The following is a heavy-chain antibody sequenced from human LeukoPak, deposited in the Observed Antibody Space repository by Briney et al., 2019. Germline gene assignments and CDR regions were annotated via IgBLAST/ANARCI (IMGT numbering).Heavy chain of an antibody. V-gene: IGHV3-30*18. CDR2: ISYDGGKK. Sequence: TGGSLILSCAASGFTLSYYGMHWVRQAPGKGLEWVAVISYDGGKKYYADSVKGRFTISRDNSKSTLYLQMDSLRAEDTALYYCAKDRKRRLTEGTDFDSWGQGTLVIVSS. CDR1: GFTLSYYG. J-gene: IGHJ4*02. CDR3: AKDRKRRLTEGTDFDS. D-gene: IGHD5-24*01.